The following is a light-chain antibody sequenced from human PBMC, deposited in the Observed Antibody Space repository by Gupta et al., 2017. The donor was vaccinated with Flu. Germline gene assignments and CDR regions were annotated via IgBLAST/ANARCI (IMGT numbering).Light chain of an antibody. CDR2: TTS. CDR3: QQSYRIPLT. J-gene: IGKJ4*01. V-gene: IGKV1-39*01. Sequence: GDRVTVTCRASQNINSYLNWYQQKPGKAPQLMIYTTSNLRSGVPSRFSGSGSGTDFTLTISSLQPEDFATYYCQQSYRIPLTFGGGTKVEIK. CDR1: QNINSY.